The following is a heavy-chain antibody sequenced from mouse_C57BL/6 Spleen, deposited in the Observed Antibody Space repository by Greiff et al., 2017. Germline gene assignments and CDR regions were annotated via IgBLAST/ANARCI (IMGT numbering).Heavy chain of an antibody. CDR1: GFTFSDYG. CDR2: ISSGSSTI. CDR3: TTGEYYCGSSYPWALDY. D-gene: IGHD1-1*01. J-gene: IGHJ4*01. Sequence: EVQVVESGGGLVKPGGSLKLSCAASGFTFSDYGMHWVRQAPEKGLEWVAYISSGSSTIYYADTVKGRFTMSRDNAKNTLFLQMTSLRSEDTALYYCTTGEYYCGSSYPWALDYWGQGPTVTVSS. V-gene: IGHV5-17*01.